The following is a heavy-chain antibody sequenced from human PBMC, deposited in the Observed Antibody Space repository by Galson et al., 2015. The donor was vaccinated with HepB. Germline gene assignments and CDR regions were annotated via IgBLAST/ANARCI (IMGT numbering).Heavy chain of an antibody. J-gene: IGHJ4*02. Sequence: SLRLSCAASGFTFSSYVMHWVRQAPGGGLEYVSTISSNGVGTYYADSVKGRFTVSRDNSKDTLYLQMGRLRPEDMAVYYCARGSRETSGYYFDYWGQGTLVTVSS. CDR3: ARGSRETSGYYFDY. CDR2: ISSNGVGT. D-gene: IGHD5-12*01. V-gene: IGHV3-64*02. CDR1: GFTFSSYV.